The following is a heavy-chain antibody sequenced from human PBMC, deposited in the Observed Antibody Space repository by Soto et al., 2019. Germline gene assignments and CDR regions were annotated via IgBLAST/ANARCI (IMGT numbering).Heavy chain of an antibody. V-gene: IGHV3-23*01. CDR2: ISGSGGST. CDR1: GFTFSSYA. Sequence: PGGSLRLSCAASGFTFSSYAMSWVRQAPGKGLEWVSAISGSGGSTYYADSVKGRFTISRDNSKNTLYLQMNSLRAEDTAVYCCAESSGGSPEHDYWGQGTLVTVSS. J-gene: IGHJ4*02. D-gene: IGHD2-15*01. CDR3: AESSGGSPEHDY.